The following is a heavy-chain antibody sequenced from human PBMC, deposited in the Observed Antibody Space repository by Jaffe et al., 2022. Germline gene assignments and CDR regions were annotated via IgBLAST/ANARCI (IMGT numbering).Heavy chain of an antibody. Sequence: EVQLVESGGGLVQPGGSLRLSCAASGFTFSSYWMHWVRQAPGKGLVWVSRINSDGSSTTYADSVKGRFTISRDNAKNTLYLQMNSLRAEDTAVYYCARAYCSGGSHDCRQFGYWGQGTLVTVSS. D-gene: IGHD2-15*01. CDR3: ARAYCSGGSHDCRQFGY. J-gene: IGHJ4*02. V-gene: IGHV3-74*01. CDR2: INSDGSST. CDR1: GFTFSSYW.